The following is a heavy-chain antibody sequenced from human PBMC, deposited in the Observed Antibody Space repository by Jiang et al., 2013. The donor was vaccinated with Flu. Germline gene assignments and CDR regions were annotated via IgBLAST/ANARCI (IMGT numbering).Heavy chain of an antibody. Sequence: VKPSETLSLTCTVSGGSISSSSYYWGWIRQPPREGAGVDWEYLLYGSTYYNPSLKSRVTISVDTSKNQFSLKLSSVTAADTAVYYCARSLRPIPYHYFDYWGQGTLVTVSS. V-gene: IGHV4-39*07. CDR2: LLYGST. J-gene: IGHJ4*02. CDR1: GGSISSSSYY. CDR3: ARSLRPIPYHYFDY. D-gene: IGHD2-21*01.